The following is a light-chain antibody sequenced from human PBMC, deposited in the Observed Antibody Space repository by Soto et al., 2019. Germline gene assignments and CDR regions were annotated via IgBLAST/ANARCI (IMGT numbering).Light chain of an antibody. V-gene: IGKV3-20*01. CDR2: GAA. CDR3: QQYGRSPPT. CDR1: QSVSSTY. Sequence: EIVLTQSPGTLSLSPGERATLSCRASQSVSSTYFAWYQQKPGQALRLLIYGAASRATGIPDRFSGSGSGTVFTLTISRQEPEDFAVYYCQQYGRSPPTFGQGTKLEIK. J-gene: IGKJ2*01.